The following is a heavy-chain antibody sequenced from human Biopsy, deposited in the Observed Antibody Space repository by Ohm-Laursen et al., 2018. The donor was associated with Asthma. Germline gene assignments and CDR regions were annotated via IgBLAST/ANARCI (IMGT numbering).Heavy chain of an antibody. CDR2: IHHSGYT. V-gene: IGHV4-34*01. D-gene: IGHD1-1*01. CDR1: GGSFSSNY. Sequence: SQTLSLTCAVYGGSFSSNYWSWIRQTPGKGLEWLGDIHHSGYTNYNPSLSSRLTLSVDTSKNQFSLRLTSVTAADTAVYYCARAIGTGDWYFDVWGRGTLVTVSS. J-gene: IGHJ2*01. CDR3: ARAIGTGDWYFDV.